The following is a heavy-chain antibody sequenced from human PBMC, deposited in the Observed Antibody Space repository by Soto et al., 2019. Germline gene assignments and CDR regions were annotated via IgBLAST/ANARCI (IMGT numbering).Heavy chain of an antibody. D-gene: IGHD2-2*01. CDR2: ISSSSSYI. V-gene: IGHV3-21*01. Sequence: GGSLRLSCAASGFTFSSYSMNWVRQAPGKGLEWVSSISSSSSYIYYADSVKGRFTISRDNAKNSLYLQMNSLRAEDTAVYYFAIVYCSSTSCYEGEDYYGLDVWGQGTTVTVSS. CDR3: AIVYCSSTSCYEGEDYYGLDV. CDR1: GFTFSSYS. J-gene: IGHJ6*02.